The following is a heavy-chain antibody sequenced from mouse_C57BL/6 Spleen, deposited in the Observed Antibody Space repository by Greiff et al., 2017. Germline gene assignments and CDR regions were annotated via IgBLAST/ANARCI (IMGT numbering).Heavy chain of an antibody. CDR2: ISSGGDYI. Sequence: DVQLVESGEGLVKPGGSLKLSCAASGFTFSSYAMSWVRQTPEKRLEWVAYISSGGDYIYYADTVKGRFTISRDNARNTLYLQMSSLKSEDTAMYYCTKVYDYDGYWYFDVWGTGTTVTVSS. V-gene: IGHV5-9-1*02. CDR3: TKVYDYDGYWYFDV. D-gene: IGHD2-4*01. J-gene: IGHJ1*03. CDR1: GFTFSSYA.